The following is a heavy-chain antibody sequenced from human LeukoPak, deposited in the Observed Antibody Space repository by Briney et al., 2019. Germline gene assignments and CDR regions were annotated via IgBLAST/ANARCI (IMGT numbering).Heavy chain of an antibody. V-gene: IGHV4-39*01. CDR1: GGSVSISNYY. CDR3: SRHAHSPSYEF. J-gene: IGHJ4*02. D-gene: IGHD3-3*01. Sequence: PSETLSLTRTVSGGSVSISNYYWGWVRQPPGTGLEWVGSIYYSGNTYYNPSLKSRVTISVDTSQNQFSLKLFSSTAADTAVYYCSRHAHSPSYEFWGQGILVTVSS. CDR2: IYYSGNT.